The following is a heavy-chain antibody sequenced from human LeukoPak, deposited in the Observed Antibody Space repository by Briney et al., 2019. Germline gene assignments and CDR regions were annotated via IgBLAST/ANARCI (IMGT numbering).Heavy chain of an antibody. CDR3: THLGWFDP. V-gene: IGHV3-74*01. CDR1: GFSLSTFW. CDR2: IDSDGSTT. J-gene: IGHJ5*02. Sequence: HPGGSLRISCAASGFSLSTFWMHWVRQAPGKGLVWVSRIDSDGSTTYYADSVKGRFTISRDNAKHTLYLQMNSLRAEDTAVYYFTHLGWFDPWGKGTLVTVSS.